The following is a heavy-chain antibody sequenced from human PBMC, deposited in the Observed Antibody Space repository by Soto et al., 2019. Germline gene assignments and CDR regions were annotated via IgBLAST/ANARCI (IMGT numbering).Heavy chain of an antibody. Sequence: SETLSLTCTVSGGSISSSSYYWGWIRQPPGKGLEWIGSIYYSGSTYYNPSLKSRVTISVDTSKNQFSLKLSSVTAADTAVYYCARLVTGNTADYWGQGTLVTVSS. CDR2: IYYSGST. CDR3: ARLVTGNTADY. V-gene: IGHV4-39*01. J-gene: IGHJ4*02. CDR1: GGSISSSSYY. D-gene: IGHD2-21*02.